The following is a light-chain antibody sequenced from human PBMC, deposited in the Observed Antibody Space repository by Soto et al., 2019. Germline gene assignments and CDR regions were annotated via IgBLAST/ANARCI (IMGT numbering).Light chain of an antibody. Sequence: DIQMTQSPATLSASVGDRVTITCRASQSISSWFAWYQQKPGKAPKLLIYKASSLESGVPSRFSGSASGTEFPPIISSLQADDFANYYRQQYNSYPSTFGQGTKVEIK. CDR1: QSISSW. CDR2: KAS. J-gene: IGKJ1*01. V-gene: IGKV1-5*03. CDR3: QQYNSYPST.